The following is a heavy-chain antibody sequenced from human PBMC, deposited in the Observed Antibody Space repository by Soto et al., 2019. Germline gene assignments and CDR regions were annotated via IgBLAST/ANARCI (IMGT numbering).Heavy chain of an antibody. D-gene: IGHD5-12*01. CDR3: ARGGGRGYSGYDYTYFDY. J-gene: IGHJ4*02. Sequence: GGSLRLSCAASGFTFSSYGMHWVRQAPGKGLEWVAVIWYDGSNKYYADSVKGRFTISRDNSKNTLYLQMNSLRAEDTAVYYCARGGGRGYSGYDYTYFDYWGQGTLVTVSS. V-gene: IGHV3-33*01. CDR2: IWYDGSNK. CDR1: GFTFSSYG.